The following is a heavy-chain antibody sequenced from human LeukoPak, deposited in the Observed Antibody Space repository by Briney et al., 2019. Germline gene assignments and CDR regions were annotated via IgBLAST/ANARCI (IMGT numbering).Heavy chain of an antibody. Sequence: SETLSLTCTVSGGSISSGDYYWSCIRQPPGKGLECIGYIYYSGSTYYNPSLKSRVTISVDTSKHQFSLKLSSVTAADTAVYYCGRGRDDYGDNWGQGTLVTVSS. J-gene: IGHJ4*02. CDR1: GGSISSGDYY. CDR3: GRGRDDYGDN. V-gene: IGHV4-30-4*01. CDR2: IYYSGST.